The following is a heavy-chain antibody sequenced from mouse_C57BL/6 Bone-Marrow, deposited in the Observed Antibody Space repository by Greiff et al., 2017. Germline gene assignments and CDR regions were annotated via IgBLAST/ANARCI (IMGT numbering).Heavy chain of an antibody. CDR3: ARGLLAWFAY. V-gene: IGHV1-59*01. D-gene: IGHD2-3*01. CDR2: IDPSDSYT. CDR1: GYTFTSYW. Sequence: QVQLQQSGAELVRPGTSVKLSCKASGYTFTSYWMHWVKQRPGQGLEWIGVIDPSDSYTNYNQKFKGKAKLTVDTSSSTAYMQLSSLTSEDSAVYYCARGLLAWFAYWGQGTLVTVSA. J-gene: IGHJ3*01.